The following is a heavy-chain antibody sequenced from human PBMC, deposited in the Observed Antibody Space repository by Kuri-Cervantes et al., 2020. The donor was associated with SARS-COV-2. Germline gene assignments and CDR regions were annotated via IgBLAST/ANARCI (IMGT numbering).Heavy chain of an antibody. V-gene: IGHV4-30-2*01. CDR1: GGSISSGGYY. CDR3: ARCRRIAAASRWFDP. Sequence: LRLSCTVSGGSISSGGYYWSWIRQPPGKGLEWIGEINHSGSTNYNPSLKSRVTISVDTSKNQFSLKLSSVTAADTAVYYCARCRRIAAASRWFDPWGQGTLVTVSS. D-gene: IGHD6-13*01. CDR2: INHSGST. J-gene: IGHJ5*02.